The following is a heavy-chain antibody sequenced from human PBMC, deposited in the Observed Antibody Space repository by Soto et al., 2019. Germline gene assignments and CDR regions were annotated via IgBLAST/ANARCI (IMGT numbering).Heavy chain of an antibody. J-gene: IGHJ4*02. CDR2: IWYDGSNK. Sequence: QVQLVESGGGVVQPGRSLRLSCAASGFTFSSYGMHWVRQAPGKGLEWVAVIWYDGSNKYYADSVKGRFTISRDNSKNTLYLQMNSFRAEDTAVYYCARDRGWGLGDYWGQGTLVTVSS. CDR1: GFTFSSYG. D-gene: IGHD7-27*01. V-gene: IGHV3-33*01. CDR3: ARDRGWGLGDY.